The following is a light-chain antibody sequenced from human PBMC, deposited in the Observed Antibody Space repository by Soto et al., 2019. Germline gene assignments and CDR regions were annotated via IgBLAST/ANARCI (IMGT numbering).Light chain of an antibody. CDR1: QFVSSN. CDR2: DAS. V-gene: IGKV3-15*01. CDR3: QQYNNWQWT. J-gene: IGKJ1*01. Sequence: EIVMTQSPVTLSVSPGERATLSCRASQFVSSNLAWYQQKPGQAPRVVIYDASTRATVIPARFSGSGSGTEFTLTISSLQSEDFAVYYCQQYNNWQWTFGQGTKVDIK.